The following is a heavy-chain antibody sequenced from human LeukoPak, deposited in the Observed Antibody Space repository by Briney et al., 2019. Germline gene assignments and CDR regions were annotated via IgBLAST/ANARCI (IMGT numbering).Heavy chain of an antibody. Sequence: GGSLRLSCAASGFTFSSYSMNWVRQAPGKGLEWVSSIGSSSSYIYYADSVKGRFTISRDNAKNSLYLQMNSLRAEDTAVYYCASASSSWAYYFDYWGQGTLVTVSS. CDR3: ASASSSWAYYFDY. CDR1: GFTFSSYS. CDR2: IGSSSSYI. J-gene: IGHJ4*02. D-gene: IGHD6-13*01. V-gene: IGHV3-21*01.